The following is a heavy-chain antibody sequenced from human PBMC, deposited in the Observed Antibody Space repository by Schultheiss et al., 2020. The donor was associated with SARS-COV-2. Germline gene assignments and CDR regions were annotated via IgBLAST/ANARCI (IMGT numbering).Heavy chain of an antibody. Sequence: GESLKISCAASGFTVSSNYMSWVRQAPGKGLEWVSVIYSGGSTYYADSVKGRFTISRDNSKNTLYLQMNSLRAEDTAVYYCARGQYDSSGYYHYFDYWGQGTLVTGSS. CDR3: ARGQYDSSGYYHYFDY. CDR1: GFTVSSNY. CDR2: IYSGGST. J-gene: IGHJ4*02. D-gene: IGHD3-22*01. V-gene: IGHV3-66*01.